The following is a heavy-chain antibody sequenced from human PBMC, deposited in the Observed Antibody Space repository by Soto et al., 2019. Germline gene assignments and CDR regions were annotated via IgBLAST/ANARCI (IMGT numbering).Heavy chain of an antibody. D-gene: IGHD6-13*01. V-gene: IGHV4-30-4*01. CDR3: ARGVLGSSRWYTHHTFDY. Sequence: PSETLSLTCTVSGGSISSGDYYWSWIRQPPGKGLEWIGYIYYSGSTYYNPALKSRVTISVDTSKNQCSLKLSSVTAADTAVYYCARGVLGSSRWYTHHTFDYWGQGTLVTVSS. J-gene: IGHJ4*02. CDR2: IYYSGST. CDR1: GGSISSGDYY.